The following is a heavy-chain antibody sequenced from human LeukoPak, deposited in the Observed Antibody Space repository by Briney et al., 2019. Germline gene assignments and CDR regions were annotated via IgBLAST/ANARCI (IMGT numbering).Heavy chain of an antibody. CDR3: AGGYYDFWSGYPQYYYYYMDV. V-gene: IGHV1-69*02. CDR2: IIPILGIA. J-gene: IGHJ6*03. CDR1: GGTFSSYT. Sequence: SVKVSCKASGGTFSSYTITWVRQAPGQGLEWMGRIIPILGIANYAQKFQGRVTITADKSTSTAYMELSSLRSEDTAVYYCAGGYYDFWSGYPQYYYYYMDVWGKGTTVTVSS. D-gene: IGHD3-3*01.